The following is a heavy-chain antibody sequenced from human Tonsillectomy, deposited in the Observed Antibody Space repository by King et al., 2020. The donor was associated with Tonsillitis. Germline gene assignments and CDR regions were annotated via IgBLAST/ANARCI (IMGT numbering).Heavy chain of an antibody. CDR2: ISDSSITI. CDR3: ARRRRTVTALYGRDV. J-gene: IGHJ6*04. CDR1: GFPFSIYT. D-gene: IGHD4-11*01. V-gene: IGHV3-48*04. Sequence: QLVPSGLGFVQPGVSLRLSFAASGFPFSIYTMNWVRQAPGTGLEWVSYISDSSITIYYADSVEGRFTISRDNAKNSLYLQMNSLRAEDTAGYYWARRRRTVTALYGRDVWGKGTTVT.